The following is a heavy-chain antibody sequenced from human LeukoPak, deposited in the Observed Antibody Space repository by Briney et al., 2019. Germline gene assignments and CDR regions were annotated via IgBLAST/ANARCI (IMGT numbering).Heavy chain of an antibody. V-gene: IGHV3-20*04. CDR2: INWNGAGT. D-gene: IGHD1-7*01. CDR1: GFTFDDYG. CDR3: ARGSPYNWNCAPFDY. Sequence: GGSLRLSCAASGFTFDDYGMSWVRQAPGKGLEWVCGINWNGAGTGYADSVKGRFTISRDNAKNSVYLQMNSLRAEDTAVYYCARGSPYNWNCAPFDYWGQGTLVTVSS. J-gene: IGHJ4*02.